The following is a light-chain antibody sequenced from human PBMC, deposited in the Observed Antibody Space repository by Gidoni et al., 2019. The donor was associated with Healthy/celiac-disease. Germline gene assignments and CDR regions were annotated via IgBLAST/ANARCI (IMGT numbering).Light chain of an antibody. CDR3: AAWDDSLNGRWV. CDR1: SSNIGSNT. CDR2: SNN. Sequence: TISCSGSSSNIGSNTVNWYQQLPGTAPKLLIYSNNQRPSGVPDRFSGSKSGTSASLAISGLQSEDEADYYCAAWDDSLNGRWVFGGGTKLTVL. J-gene: IGLJ3*02. V-gene: IGLV1-44*01.